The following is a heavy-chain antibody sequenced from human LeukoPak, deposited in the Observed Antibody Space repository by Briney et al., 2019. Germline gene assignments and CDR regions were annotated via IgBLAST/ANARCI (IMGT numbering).Heavy chain of an antibody. CDR3: AAEYSSSWYSLAYFQH. CDR1: GFTVSSNY. CDR2: IYSGGST. Sequence: GGSLRLSCAASGFTVSSNYKSWVRQAPGKGLEWVSVIYSGGSTYYADSVKGRFTISRDNSKNTLYLQMNSLRAEDTAVYYCAAEYSSSWYSLAYFQHWGQGTLVTVSS. J-gene: IGHJ1*01. V-gene: IGHV3-66*01. D-gene: IGHD6-13*01.